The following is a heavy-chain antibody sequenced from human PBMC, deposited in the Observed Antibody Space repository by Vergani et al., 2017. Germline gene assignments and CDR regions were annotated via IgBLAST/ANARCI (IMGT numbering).Heavy chain of an antibody. CDR3: ARYRSSSQGFDY. CDR2: ISYDGSNK. V-gene: IGHV3-30-3*01. D-gene: IGHD6-6*01. J-gene: IGHJ4*02. Sequence: QVQLVESGGGVVQPGRSLRLSCAASGFTFSSYAMHWVRQAPGKGLEWVAVISYDGSNKYYADSVKGRFTISRDNSKNTLYLQMNSLRAEDTAVYYCARYRSSSQGFDYWGQGTLVTVSS. CDR1: GFTFSSYA.